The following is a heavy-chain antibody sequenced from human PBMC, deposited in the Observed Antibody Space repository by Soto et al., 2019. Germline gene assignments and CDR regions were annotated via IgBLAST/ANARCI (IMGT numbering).Heavy chain of an antibody. V-gene: IGHV5-51*01. CDR3: VRVGVVGSNSLTHAWFDP. CDR2: VYHADSYT. Sequence: AESLIICCNASGNTFTGHCLGWVRQMPGKRLEWMGIVYHADSYTRYDPSFQGQVTISADKSINTAYLQWSRLKASDTAIYYGVRVGVVGSNSLTHAWFDPWGQGTLVTVSS. CDR1: GNTFTGHC. J-gene: IGHJ5*02. D-gene: IGHD1-26*01.